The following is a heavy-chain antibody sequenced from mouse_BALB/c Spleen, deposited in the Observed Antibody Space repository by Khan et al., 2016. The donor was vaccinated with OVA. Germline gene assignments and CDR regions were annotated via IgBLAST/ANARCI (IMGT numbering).Heavy chain of an antibody. D-gene: IGHD3-3*01. CDR3: VRRCQQGDVDY. CDR1: GYTFINYW. J-gene: IGHJ2*01. V-gene: IGHV1-7*01. CDR2: INPSTGYT. Sequence: VQLQESGAELAKPCASVKLSCTVSGYTFINYWILWVKQRPGQGLEWIGYINPSTGYTEYNQYFKDKTTLTADKSSSTVYMQLSCLTSEDSAVYYCVRRCQQGDVDYWGQGTNFTGSS.